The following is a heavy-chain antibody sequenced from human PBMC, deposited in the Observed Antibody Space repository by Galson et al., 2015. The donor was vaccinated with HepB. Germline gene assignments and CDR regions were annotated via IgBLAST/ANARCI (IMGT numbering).Heavy chain of an antibody. J-gene: IGHJ4*02. Sequence: LRLSCAGSGFTFSNGWMNWVRQAPGKGLEWVGRIKSKAAGETTDYPAPVKGRFTVSRDDSKNTLYLQMNSLKTEDTAMYYCTTGFRNYGVLDYWGQGTLVTVFS. D-gene: IGHD3-16*01. CDR3: TTGFRNYGVLDY. CDR1: GFTFSNGW. V-gene: IGHV3-15*07. CDR2: IKSKAAGETT.